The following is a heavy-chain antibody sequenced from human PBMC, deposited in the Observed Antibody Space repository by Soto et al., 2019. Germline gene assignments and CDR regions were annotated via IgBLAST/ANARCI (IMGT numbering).Heavy chain of an antibody. V-gene: IGHV4-59*01. CDR3: ARGTKYYYQGMDV. CDR2: IYDSGST. Sequence: QVQLQESGPGLVKPSETLSLTCTVSGDSINNYYWTWIRQPPGKGLEWIGYIYDSGSTSYNPSLTSRLAISVDTSKNQFSLKLKSVTAADTAVYYCARGTKYYYQGMDVWGPGTTVTVSS. J-gene: IGHJ6*02. CDR1: GDSINNYY.